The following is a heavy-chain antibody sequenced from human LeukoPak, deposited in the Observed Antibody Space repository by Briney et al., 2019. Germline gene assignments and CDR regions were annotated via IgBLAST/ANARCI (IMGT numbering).Heavy chain of an antibody. CDR3: AREPSGLLFDY. V-gene: IGHV1-18*01. Sequence: ASVKVSCKASGYTFTSFGVSWVRQAPGQGPEWMGWINPYNDNTNYAQKFQGRVTLTTDTSTSTAYMELRSLTSDDTAVYYCAREPSGLLFDYWGQGTLVTVSS. J-gene: IGHJ4*01. CDR1: GYTFTSFG. D-gene: IGHD6-25*01. CDR2: INPYNDNT.